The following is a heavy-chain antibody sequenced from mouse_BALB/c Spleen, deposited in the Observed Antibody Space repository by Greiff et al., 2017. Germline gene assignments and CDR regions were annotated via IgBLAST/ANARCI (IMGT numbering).Heavy chain of an antibody. J-gene: IGHJ1*01. CDR1: GFTFSDFY. D-gene: IGHD2-4*01. CDR2: SRNKANDYTT. Sequence: EVKLVESGGGLVQPGGSLRLSCATSGFTFSDFYMEWVRQPPGKRLAWIAASRNKANDYTTEYSASVKGRFIVSRDTSQRILYLQMNALRAEDTAIYYCAREGTMITTRAWYFDVWGAGTTVTVSS. CDR3: AREGTMITTRAWYFDV. V-gene: IGHV7-1*02.